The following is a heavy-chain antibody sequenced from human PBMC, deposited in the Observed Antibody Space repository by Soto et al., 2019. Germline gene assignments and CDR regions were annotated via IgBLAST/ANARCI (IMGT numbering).Heavy chain of an antibody. V-gene: IGHV4-34*01. CDR1: GGSFSGYY. D-gene: IGHD3-3*01. J-gene: IGHJ5*02. CDR3: ARGLRGYDFWSGYPNWFDP. CDR2: INHSGST. Sequence: QVQLQQWGAGLLKPSETLSLTCAVYGGSFSGYYWRWIRQPPGKGLEWIGEINHSGSTNYNPSLKSRVTISVDTSKNQFSLKLSSVTAADTAVYYCARGLRGYDFWSGYPNWFDPWGQGTLVTVSS.